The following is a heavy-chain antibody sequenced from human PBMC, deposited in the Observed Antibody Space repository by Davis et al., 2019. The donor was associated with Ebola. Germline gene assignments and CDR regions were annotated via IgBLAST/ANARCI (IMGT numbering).Heavy chain of an antibody. V-gene: IGHV3-7*01. J-gene: IGHJ6*02. Sequence: GESLKISCAASGFTFSSYWMSWVRQAPGKGLEWVANIKQDGSEKYYVDSVKGRFTISRDNAKNSLYLQMNNLRVEDTAVYYCVKDQQILHYYGMEVWGQGTTVTVSS. CDR2: IKQDGSEK. CDR3: VKDQQILHYYGMEV. CDR1: GFTFSSYW.